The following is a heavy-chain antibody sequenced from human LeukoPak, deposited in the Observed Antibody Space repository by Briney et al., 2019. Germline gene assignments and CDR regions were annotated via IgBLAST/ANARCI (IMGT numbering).Heavy chain of an antibody. J-gene: IGHJ4*02. V-gene: IGHV4-39*07. D-gene: IGHD6-19*01. CDR1: GGSVSSGSHY. CDR2: MYYGGST. CDR3: ARIGLYSSASYYFDY. Sequence: PSQTLSLTCTVSGGSVSSGSHYWGWIRQPPGKGLEWIGSMYYGGSTYHNPSLRSRVTISVDTSKNQFSLKLSSVTAADTAVYYCARIGLYSSASYYFDYWSQGTLVTVSS.